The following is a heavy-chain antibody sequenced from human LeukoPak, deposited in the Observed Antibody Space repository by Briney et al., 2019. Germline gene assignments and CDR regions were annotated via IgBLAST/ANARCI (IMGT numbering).Heavy chain of an antibody. D-gene: IGHD3-10*01. J-gene: IGHJ4*02. CDR1: GGTFSRYA. V-gene: IGHV1-69*05. Sequence: SVKVSCKASGGTFSRYAISWVRQAPGQGLEWMRGIIPIFGTANYAQKFQGRVTITTDESTSTAYMELSSLRSEDTAVYYCARASITMVRGVNGNFDYWGQGTLVTVSS. CDR3: ARASITMVRGVNGNFDY. CDR2: IIPIFGTA.